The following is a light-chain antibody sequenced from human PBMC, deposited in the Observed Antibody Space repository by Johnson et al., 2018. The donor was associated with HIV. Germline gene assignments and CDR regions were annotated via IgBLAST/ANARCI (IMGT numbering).Light chain of an antibody. CDR1: SSNIGNNY. CDR3: ATWDSSLSGV. CDR2: DNN. V-gene: IGLV1-51*01. J-gene: IGLJ1*01. Sequence: QSVLTQPPSVSAAPGQKVTISCSGSSSNIGNNYVSWYQQLPGTAPKLLIYDNNKRPSGIPDRFSGSKSGTSATLVITGLQTGDEADYHCATWDSSLSGVFGTGTKVTVL.